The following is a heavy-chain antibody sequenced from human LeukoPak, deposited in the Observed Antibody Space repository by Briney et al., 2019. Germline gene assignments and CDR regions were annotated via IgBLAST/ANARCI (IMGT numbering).Heavy chain of an antibody. Sequence: EASVKVSCKASGYTFTGCYMHWVRQAPGQGLEWMGGIIPIFGTANYAQKFQGRVTITADESTSTAYMELSSLRSEDTAVYYCARDRFGGGAFDIWGQGTMVTVSS. J-gene: IGHJ3*02. D-gene: IGHD3-10*01. CDR1: GYTFTGCY. CDR2: IIPIFGTA. CDR3: ARDRFGGGAFDI. V-gene: IGHV1-69*13.